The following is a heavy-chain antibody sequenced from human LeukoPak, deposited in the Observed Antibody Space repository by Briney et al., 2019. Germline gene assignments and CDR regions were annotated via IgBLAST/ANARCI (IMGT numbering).Heavy chain of an antibody. CDR1: GYTFTGYY. J-gene: IGHJ5*02. CDR2: INPNSGGT. Sequence: EASVKASCKASGYTFTGYYMHWVRQAPGQGLEWMGWINPNSGGTNYAQKFQGRVTMTRDTSISTAYMELSRLRSDDTAVYYCARDGSGSDDWFDPWGQGTLVTVSS. D-gene: IGHD1-26*01. CDR3: ARDGSGSDDWFDP. V-gene: IGHV1-2*02.